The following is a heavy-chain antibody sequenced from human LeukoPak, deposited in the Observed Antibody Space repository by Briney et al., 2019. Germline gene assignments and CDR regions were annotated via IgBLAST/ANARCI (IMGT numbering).Heavy chain of an antibody. CDR3: AREDTMVRGLDY. CDR2: IYYSGST. J-gene: IGHJ4*02. D-gene: IGHD3-10*01. V-gene: IGHV4-39*07. Sequence: WIRQPPGKGLEWIGSIYYSGSTYYNPSLKSRVTMSVDTSKNQFSLKLSSVTAADTAVYYCAREDTMVRGLDYWGQGTLVTVSS.